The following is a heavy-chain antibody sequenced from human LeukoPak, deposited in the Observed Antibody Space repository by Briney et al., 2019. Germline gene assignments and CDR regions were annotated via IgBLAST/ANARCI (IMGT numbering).Heavy chain of an antibody. CDR1: GGSFSGYY. CDR2: INHSGST. Sequence: ETLSLTYAVYGGSFSGYYWSWIRQPPGKGLEWIGEINHSGSTNYNPSLKSRVTISVDTSKNQFSLKLSSVTAADTAVYYCARDSGWLAFDYWGQGTLVTVSS. V-gene: IGHV4-34*01. CDR3: ARDSGWLAFDY. J-gene: IGHJ4*02. D-gene: IGHD6-19*01.